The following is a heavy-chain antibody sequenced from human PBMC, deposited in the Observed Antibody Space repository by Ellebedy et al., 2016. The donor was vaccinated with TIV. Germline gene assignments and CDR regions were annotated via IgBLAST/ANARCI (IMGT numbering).Heavy chain of an antibody. CDR2: IYSGGST. CDR1: GFTVSASY. D-gene: IGHD3-9*01. CDR3: AGSDWLSYYYGMDV. V-gene: IGHV3-53*04. Sequence: GESLKISCEASGFTVSASYLSWVRQAPGKGLEWVSVIYSGGSTYYADSVKGRFTISRHNSKNTLYLQMNSLRAEDTAVYYCAGSDWLSYYYGMDVWGQGTTVTVSS. J-gene: IGHJ6*02.